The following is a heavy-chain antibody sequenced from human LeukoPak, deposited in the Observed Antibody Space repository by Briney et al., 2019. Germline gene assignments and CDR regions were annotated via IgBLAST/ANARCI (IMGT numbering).Heavy chain of an antibody. D-gene: IGHD2-2*01. J-gene: IGHJ4*02. V-gene: IGHV3-30-3*01. Sequence: RAGGSLRLSCAASGFTFSSYAMHWVRQAPGKGLEWVAVISYDGSNKYYADSVKGRFTISRGDSNNTLYLQMNSLRAGDTAVYYCARDTRLMYYFDFWGQGALVTVSS. CDR1: GFTFSSYA. CDR2: ISYDGSNK. CDR3: ARDTRLMYYFDF.